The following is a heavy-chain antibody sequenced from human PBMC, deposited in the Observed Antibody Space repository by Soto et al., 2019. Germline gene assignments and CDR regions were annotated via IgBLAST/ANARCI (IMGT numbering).Heavy chain of an antibody. CDR3: ARMDSSSWVDY. Sequence: QVTLKESGPVLVKPTGTLTLTCTVSGFSLSNARMGVSWIGQPPGKALEWLAHIFSNDEKSYSTSLKSRLTISKDTSKTQVVLTMTNMDPVDTAIYYCARMDSSSWVDYWGQGTLVTVSS. J-gene: IGHJ4*02. V-gene: IGHV2-26*01. D-gene: IGHD6-13*01. CDR2: IFSNDEK. CDR1: GFSLSNARMG.